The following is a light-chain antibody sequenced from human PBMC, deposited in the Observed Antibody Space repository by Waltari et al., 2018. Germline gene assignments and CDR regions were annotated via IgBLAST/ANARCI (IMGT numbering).Light chain of an antibody. J-gene: IGKJ1*01. Sequence: EIVMTQSPATLSVSPGERATLSCRASQSVGSKLAWYQQKPGQAPRLLIYGASTRATGIPARFSGSGSETEFTLTISSLQSEDFAVYYCHQYNNWPRTFGQGTKVEIK. CDR3: HQYNNWPRT. CDR2: GAS. CDR1: QSVGSK. V-gene: IGKV3-15*01.